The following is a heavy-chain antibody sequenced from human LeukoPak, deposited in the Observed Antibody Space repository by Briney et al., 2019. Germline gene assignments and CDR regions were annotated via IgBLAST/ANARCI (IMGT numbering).Heavy chain of an antibody. D-gene: IGHD2-15*01. Sequence: PGGSLRLSCAASGLSASTTYMTWVRQAPRKGLEWDSVIHSGGGTNYAATLKGRFSISRDNSKNTLYLQMISLRAEDTAVYYCVGEDKYWGQGTLVTVSS. CDR1: GLSASTTY. CDR3: VGEDKY. J-gene: IGHJ4*02. CDR2: IHSGGGT. V-gene: IGHV3-53*01.